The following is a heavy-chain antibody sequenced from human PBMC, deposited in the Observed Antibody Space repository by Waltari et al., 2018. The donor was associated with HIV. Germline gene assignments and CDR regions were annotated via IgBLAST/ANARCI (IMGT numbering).Heavy chain of an antibody. CDR2: RSYVGSNK. Sequence: VSVVVVGGGGVTLGRPLRLSGAPCLLPFLRYPLHWVRQAPGKGLEWVAVRSYVGSNKYYADSVQGRLPISRDNSKNTLYLQMNSLGAEDTAVYYCARGGGYSSSYYFDYWCQGTLVTVSS. V-gene: IGHV3-30-3*01. J-gene: IGHJ4*02. CDR1: LLPFLRYP. CDR3: ARGGGYSSSYYFDY. D-gene: IGHD5-12*01.